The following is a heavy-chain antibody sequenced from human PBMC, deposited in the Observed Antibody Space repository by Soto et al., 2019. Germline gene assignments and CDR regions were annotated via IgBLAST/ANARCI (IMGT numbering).Heavy chain of an antibody. J-gene: IGHJ4*02. CDR3: ARGLGYYRPITVGGPFDS. CDR2: ISHSGSR. Sequence: QVQLQQWGAGLLKASETLSLTCVVSGGSFSGYFWTWIRQSPGRGLEWIGEISHSGSRNYTPAFQNPGTKSVDPSKNPVALKPDSVTGADSATYFCARGLGYYRPITVGGPFDSWGQGTLVTVSS. D-gene: IGHD1-26*01. CDR1: GGSFSGYF. V-gene: IGHV4-34*02.